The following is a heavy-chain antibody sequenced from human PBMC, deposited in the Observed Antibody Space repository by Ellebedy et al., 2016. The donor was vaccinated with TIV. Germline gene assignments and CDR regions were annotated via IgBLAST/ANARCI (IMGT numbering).Heavy chain of an antibody. J-gene: IGHJ4*02. CDR2: ISYDGRKE. CDR3: ARALGGGDCY. D-gene: IGHD2-21*02. CDR1: GFTFSTYP. V-gene: IGHV3-30*04. Sequence: GESLKISXAASGFTFSTYPMHWVRQAPGKGLEWVALISYDGRKEYYADSVKGRFSISRDNSKNTLYLQMNSLRAEDTAVYYCARALGGGDCYWGQGTLVTVSS.